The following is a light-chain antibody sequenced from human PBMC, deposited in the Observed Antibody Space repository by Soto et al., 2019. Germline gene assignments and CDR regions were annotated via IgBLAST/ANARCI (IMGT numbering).Light chain of an antibody. Sequence: QLVLTQSPSASASLGASVKLTCTLSSGHSCYAIAWHQQQPEKGPRYLMKLSSDGSHSKGDGIPDRFSGSSSGAERYLTISSLQSEDEADYYCQTWDTGARVVFGGGTQLTVL. CDR1: SGHSCYA. V-gene: IGLV4-69*01. J-gene: IGLJ2*01. CDR3: QTWDTGARVV. CDR2: LSSDGSH.